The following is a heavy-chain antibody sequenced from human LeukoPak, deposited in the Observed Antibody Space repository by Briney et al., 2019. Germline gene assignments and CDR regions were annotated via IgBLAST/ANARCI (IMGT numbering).Heavy chain of an antibody. Sequence: KPSETLSLTCTVSGGSISSYYWSWIRQPPGKGLEWIGYIYYSGSTNYNPPLKSRVTIPVDTSKNQFSLKLSSVTAADTAVYYCARSRDYGDYGYDYWGQGTLVTVSS. D-gene: IGHD4-17*01. CDR1: GGSISSYY. J-gene: IGHJ4*02. V-gene: IGHV4-59*01. CDR3: ARSRDYGDYGYDY. CDR2: IYYSGST.